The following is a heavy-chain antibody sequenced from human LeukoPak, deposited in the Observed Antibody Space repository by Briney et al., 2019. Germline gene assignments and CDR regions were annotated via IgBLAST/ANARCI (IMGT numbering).Heavy chain of an antibody. CDR3: ARDLRFSLDYYGMDV. D-gene: IGHD3-10*01. CDR2: INAGNGNT. V-gene: IGHV1-3*01. CDR1: GYTVTSYA. Sequence: ASVKVSCKASGYTVTSYAMHWVRQAPGQRLEWMGWINAGNGNTKYSQKFQGRVTITRDTSASTAYMELSSLRSEDTAVYYCARDLRFSLDYYGMDVWGQGTTVTVSS. J-gene: IGHJ6*02.